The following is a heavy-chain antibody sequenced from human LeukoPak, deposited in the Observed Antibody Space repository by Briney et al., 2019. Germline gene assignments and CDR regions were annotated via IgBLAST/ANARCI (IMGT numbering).Heavy chain of an antibody. V-gene: IGHV1-18*01. CDR3: ARGLAGKQWLPVTHFDY. D-gene: IGHD6-19*01. CDR1: GYTFTSYG. CDR2: ISAYNGNT. Sequence: GASVKVSCKASGYTFTSYGISWVRQAPGQGLEWMGWISAYNGNTNYAQKLQGRVTMTTDTSTSTAYMELRSLRSDDTAVYYCARGLAGKQWLPVTHFDYWGQGTLVTVSS. J-gene: IGHJ4*02.